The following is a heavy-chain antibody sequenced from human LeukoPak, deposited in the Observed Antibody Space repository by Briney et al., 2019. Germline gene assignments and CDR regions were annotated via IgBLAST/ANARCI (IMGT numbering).Heavy chain of an antibody. D-gene: IGHD6-13*01. V-gene: IGHV4-34*01. J-gene: IGHJ6*02. Sequence: SETLSLTCAVYGGSFSGYYWSWIRQPPGKGLEWIGEINHSGSTNYNPSLKSRVTTSVDTSKNQFSLKLSSVTAADTAVYYCARANRPSAGGYYYYGMDVWGQGTTVTVSS. CDR2: INHSGST. CDR3: ARANRPSAGGYYYYGMDV. CDR1: GGSFSGYY.